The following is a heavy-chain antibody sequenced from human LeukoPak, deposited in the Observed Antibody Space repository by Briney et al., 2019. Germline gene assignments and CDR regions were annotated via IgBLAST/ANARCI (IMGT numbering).Heavy chain of an antibody. V-gene: IGHV3-48*03. CDR1: GFTFSSYE. D-gene: IGHD2-2*01. CDR2: ISSSGRTT. CDR3: ARVLGAPIPAAAIDY. Sequence: GGSLRLSCAASGFTFSSYEMNWVRQAPGKGPEWASYISSSGRTTYYADSLKGRFTISRDNAKNSLYLQMNSLRAEDTAVYYCARVLGAPIPAAAIDYWGQGTLVTVSS. J-gene: IGHJ4*02.